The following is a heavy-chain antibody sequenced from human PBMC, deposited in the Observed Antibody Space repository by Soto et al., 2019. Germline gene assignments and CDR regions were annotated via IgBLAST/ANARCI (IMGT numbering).Heavy chain of an antibody. J-gene: IGHJ3*02. CDR1: GGSISSGGYY. CDR2: IYYSGST. D-gene: IGHD3-3*01. V-gene: IGHV4-31*03. Sequence: GPGPVETSETLSLTCTVSGGSISSGGYYWSWIRQHPGKGLEWIGYIYYSGSTYYNPSLKSRVTISVDTSKNQFSLKLSSVTAADTAVYYCARVGYDFWSGLPHAFDIRGQRTMVTVSS. CDR3: ARVGYDFWSGLPHAFDI.